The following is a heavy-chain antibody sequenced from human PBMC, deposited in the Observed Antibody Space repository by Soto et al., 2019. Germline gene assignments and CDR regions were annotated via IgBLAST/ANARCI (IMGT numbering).Heavy chain of an antibody. J-gene: IGHJ5*01. CDR1: GFTFKTHG. Sequence: QVRLVESGGGVVQPGRSLRLSCAASGFTFKTHGMHWVRQAPGKGLEWVSWISYDDSQERYADSVKGRFTISRDRSKDTLYMQLTSLRNEDTAVYYCVKTFYQRDYGEVFDFWGQGTQVTVSS. CDR3: VKTFYQRDYGEVFDF. D-gene: IGHD4-17*01. V-gene: IGHV3-30*18. CDR2: ISYDDSQE.